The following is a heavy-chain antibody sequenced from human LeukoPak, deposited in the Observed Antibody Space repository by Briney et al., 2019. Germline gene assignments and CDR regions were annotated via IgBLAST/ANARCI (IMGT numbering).Heavy chain of an antibody. V-gene: IGHV3-7*03. CDR3: ARDQPFGSY. CDR1: GFTFSSYW. CDR2: IRQDGSQK. J-gene: IGHJ4*02. Sequence: PGGSHRLSCTASGFTFSSYWMSWVRQAPRKGLEWVANIRQDGSQKNYVDSVKGRFTISRDNAKNSLYLQMNSLRAEDTALYYCARDQPFGSYWGQGTLVAVSS. D-gene: IGHD3-10*01.